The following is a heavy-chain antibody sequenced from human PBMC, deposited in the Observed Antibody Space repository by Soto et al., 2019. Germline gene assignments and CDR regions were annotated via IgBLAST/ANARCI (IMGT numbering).Heavy chain of an antibody. Sequence: SETLSLTCAVYGGSFSGYYWSWIRQPPGKGLEWIGEINHSGSTNYNPSLKSRVTISVDTSKNQFSLKLSSVTAADTAVYYCARGQYGLWFGELLAYYYYGMDVWGQGTTVTVS. D-gene: IGHD3-10*01. CDR1: GGSFSGYY. J-gene: IGHJ6*02. CDR2: INHSGST. V-gene: IGHV4-34*01. CDR3: ARGQYGLWFGELLAYYYYGMDV.